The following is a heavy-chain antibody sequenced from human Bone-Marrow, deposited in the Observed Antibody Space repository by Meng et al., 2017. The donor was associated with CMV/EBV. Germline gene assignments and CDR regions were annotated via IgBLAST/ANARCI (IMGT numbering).Heavy chain of an antibody. Sequence: ASVKVSCKAFGYTFTRYYMHWVRQAPGQGLEWMGMIDPSSGGSTRYAQTFQGRVTVTRDTSTSTVYMELSGLRSEDTAVYYCARLGGTTWYYGMDVWGQGTTVTVS. CDR3: ARLGGTTWYYGMDV. CDR1: GYTFTRYY. J-gene: IGHJ6*02. D-gene: IGHD1-7*01. V-gene: IGHV1-46*01. CDR2: IDPSSGGST.